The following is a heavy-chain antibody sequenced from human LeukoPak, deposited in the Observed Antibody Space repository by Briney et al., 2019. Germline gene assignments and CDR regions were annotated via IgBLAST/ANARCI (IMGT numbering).Heavy chain of an antibody. CDR1: GFTSSSFG. CDR3: ARAFTSTGYYYVEY. D-gene: IGHD3-22*01. J-gene: IGHJ4*02. Sequence: PGGSLRLSCAASGFTSSSFGMHWVRQAPGKGLEWVAVIWYDGNNKYYADSVKGRFTISRDNSKNTLHLQMNSLRAEDTAVYYCARAFTSTGYYYVEYWGQGTLVTVSS. V-gene: IGHV3-33*01. CDR2: IWYDGNNK.